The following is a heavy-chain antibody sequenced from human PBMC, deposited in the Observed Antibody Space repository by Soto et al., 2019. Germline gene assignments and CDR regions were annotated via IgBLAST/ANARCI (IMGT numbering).Heavy chain of an antibody. CDR1: GDSFTSYW. J-gene: IGHJ6*02. D-gene: IGHD6-13*01. CDR2: IDPSDSYT. CDR3: ARHHSSSWYYYGMDV. Sequence: GESLKISCKGSGDSFTSYWISWVRQMPGKGLEWMGRIDPSDSYTNYSPSFQGHVTISADKSISTAYLQWSSLKASDTAMYYCARHHSSSWYYYGMDVWGQGTTVTVSS. V-gene: IGHV5-10-1*01.